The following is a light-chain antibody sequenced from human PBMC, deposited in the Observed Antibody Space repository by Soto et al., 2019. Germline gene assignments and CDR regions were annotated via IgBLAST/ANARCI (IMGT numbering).Light chain of an antibody. CDR1: QSISSE. V-gene: IGKV3-15*01. Sequence: DIVMTQSPATLSASPGERATLSCRASQSISSELAWYQQKPGQPPKLLIYAASTLATGVPSRFSGSGSGSDFTLTISGLQSEDFAVYYCQQDHNYPLTFGQGTRLEI. CDR2: AAS. J-gene: IGKJ2*01. CDR3: QQDHNYPLT.